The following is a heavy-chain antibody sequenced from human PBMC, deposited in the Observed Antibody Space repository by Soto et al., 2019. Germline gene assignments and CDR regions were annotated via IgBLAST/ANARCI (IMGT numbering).Heavy chain of an antibody. CDR1: GYTFTSYD. J-gene: IGHJ5*02. Sequence: ASVKVSCKASGYTFTSYDITWVRQATGQGLEWMGWMNPNSGNTGYAQKFQGRVTMTRNTSISTAYMELSSLRSEDTAVYYCARTDIAVAGSLWFDPWGQGTLVTVPQ. CDR2: MNPNSGNT. CDR3: ARTDIAVAGSLWFDP. D-gene: IGHD6-19*01. V-gene: IGHV1-8*01.